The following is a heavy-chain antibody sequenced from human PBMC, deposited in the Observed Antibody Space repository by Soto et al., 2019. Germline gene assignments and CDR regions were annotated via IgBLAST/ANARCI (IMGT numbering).Heavy chain of an antibody. CDR2: INWKSDI. Sequence: GGSLRLSCAVSGFTFDDNAMHWVRQAPEKGPEWVSGINWKSDIGYADSVKGRFTISRDNAENSLYLQMKSLRAEDTALYYCAISQDRGGRTTFIYWGQGTQVTVSS. J-gene: IGHJ4*02. D-gene: IGHD3-16*01. CDR1: GFTFDDNA. V-gene: IGHV3-9*01. CDR3: AISQDRGGRTTFIY.